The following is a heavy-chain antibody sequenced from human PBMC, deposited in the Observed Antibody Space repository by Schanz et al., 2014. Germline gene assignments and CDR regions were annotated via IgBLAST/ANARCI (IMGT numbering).Heavy chain of an antibody. V-gene: IGHV3-74*01. CDR3: VRDERISSGVWFDP. CDR2: IDGEGTDT. CDR1: GFTFRNNW. D-gene: IGHD3-22*01. J-gene: IGHJ5*02. Sequence: EPLVVESGGGLVHPGGSLRLSCAASGFTFRNNWMHWFRQGPGKGLSWVSRIDGEGTDTRYADSVKGRFTISRDNARNMVFLQMSSLRADDTAGYYCVRDERISSGVWFDPWGQGTLVTVSS.